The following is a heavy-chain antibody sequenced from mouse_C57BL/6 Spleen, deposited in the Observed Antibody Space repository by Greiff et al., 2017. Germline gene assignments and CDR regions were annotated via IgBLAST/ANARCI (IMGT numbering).Heavy chain of an antibody. CDR1: GYTFTSYC. CDR3: AITSVVATGDAMDY. Sequence: VQLQQPGTELVKPGASVKLSCKASGYTFTSYCMHWVKQRPGQGLEWIGNINPSNGGTNSNAKFKSKATLTVDKSSSTASMQLCSLPSENSAVYYCAITSVVATGDAMDYWGQGTSVTVSS. J-gene: IGHJ4*01. V-gene: IGHV1-53*01. D-gene: IGHD1-1*01. CDR2: INPSNGGT.